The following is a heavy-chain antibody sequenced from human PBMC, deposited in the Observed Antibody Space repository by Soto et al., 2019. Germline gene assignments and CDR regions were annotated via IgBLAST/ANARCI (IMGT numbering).Heavy chain of an antibody. CDR1: GYTFTGHY. V-gene: IGHV1-2*02. CDR2: IGPESGAT. J-gene: IGHJ5*02. CDR3: ARPHNGWFEALVDR. Sequence: ASVKVSCKASGYTFTGHYIHWVRQAPEQGPEWMGEIGPESGATRYAQRFQGRVTMTRDMSITTVYMELNSLRREDTAVYYCARPHNGWFEALVDRWGQGTQVTVSS. D-gene: IGHD6-19*01.